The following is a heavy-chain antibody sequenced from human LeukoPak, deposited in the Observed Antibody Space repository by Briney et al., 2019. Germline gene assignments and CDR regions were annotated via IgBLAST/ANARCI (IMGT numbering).Heavy chain of an antibody. CDR2: VYYSGNT. CDR1: GGSIINSGYY. Sequence: SETLSLTCTVSGGSIINSGYYWGWIRQLPGKGLEWIGSVYYSGNTYYSPSLKSRVTISVDTSKNQFSLKLRSVTAADTAMYYCARQGYADFSSRPFDYWGQGTLVTVSS. CDR3: ARQGYADFSSRPFDY. J-gene: IGHJ4*02. D-gene: IGHD4-17*01. V-gene: IGHV4-39*01.